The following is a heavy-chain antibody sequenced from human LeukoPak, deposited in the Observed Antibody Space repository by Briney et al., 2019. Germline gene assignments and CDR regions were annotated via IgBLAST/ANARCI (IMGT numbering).Heavy chain of an antibody. V-gene: IGHV1-69*05. CDR3: ARAKRSIAVAGPYFDY. CDR2: IIPIFGTA. CDR1: GGTFSSYA. D-gene: IGHD6-19*01. J-gene: IGHJ4*02. Sequence: SVKVSCKASGGTFSSYAISWVRQAPGQGLEWMGGIIPIFGTANYAQKFQGRVTITTDESTSTAYMELRSLRSDDTAVYYCARAKRSIAVAGPYFDYWGQGTLVTVSS.